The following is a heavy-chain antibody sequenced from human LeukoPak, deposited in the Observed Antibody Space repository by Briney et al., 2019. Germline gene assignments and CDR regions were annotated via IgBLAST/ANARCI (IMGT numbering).Heavy chain of an antibody. CDR3: AKDRAQSGSDFGYMDV. CDR2: ISGSGGST. Sequence: GSLRLSCAASGFTFSSYAMSWVRQAPGKGLEWVSAISGSGGSTYYADSVKGRFTISRDNSKNTLYLQMNSLRAEDTAVYYCAKDRAQSGSDFGYMDVWGKGTTVTVSS. V-gene: IGHV3-23*01. J-gene: IGHJ6*03. CDR1: GFTFSSYA. D-gene: IGHD3-3*01.